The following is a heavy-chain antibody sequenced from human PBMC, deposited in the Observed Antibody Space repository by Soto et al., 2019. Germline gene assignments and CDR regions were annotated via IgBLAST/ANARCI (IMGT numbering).Heavy chain of an antibody. J-gene: IGHJ4*02. CDR1: GFTFSSYW. V-gene: IGHV3-74*01. D-gene: IGHD3-9*01. CDR3: ARAEPAYDILTGPDY. Sequence: GGSLRLSCAASGFTFSSYWMHWVRQAPGKGLVWVSRINSDGSSTSYADSVKGRFTISRDNAKNTLYLQMNSLRAEDTAVYYCARAEPAYDILTGPDYWGQGTLVTVSS. CDR2: INSDGSST.